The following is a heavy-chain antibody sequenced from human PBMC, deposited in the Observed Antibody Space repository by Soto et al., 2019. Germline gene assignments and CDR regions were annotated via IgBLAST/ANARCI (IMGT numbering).Heavy chain of an antibody. D-gene: IGHD1-26*01. CDR2: FRAYNGDT. Sequence: QVQLVQSGAEVKKPGASVKVSCKASGYVFTSYGISCVRQAPGQGLEWMGWFRAYNGDTKYAQKLQGRVTMSKDTTTSTFYMELRIRRYDDTAVYYGARDLGYSGSYRNPTFAYWGQGTLVTVSS. V-gene: IGHV1-18*01. CDR3: ARDLGYSGSYRNPTFAY. J-gene: IGHJ4*02. CDR1: GYVFTSYG.